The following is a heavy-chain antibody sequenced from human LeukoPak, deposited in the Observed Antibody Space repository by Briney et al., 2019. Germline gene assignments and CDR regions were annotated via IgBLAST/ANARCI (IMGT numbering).Heavy chain of an antibody. V-gene: IGHV3-11*01. CDR2: ISSSGSTI. CDR3: ARAGEDCGGDCYLGIDY. J-gene: IGHJ4*02. Sequence: KPGGPLRLSSAASGSTFSDYYMSWIRQAPGRGLGGVSNISSSGSTIYYADSVKGRFTISRDNAKNSLYLQMNSLRAEDTAVYYCARAGEDCGGDCYLGIDYWGQGTLVTVSS. CDR1: GSTFSDYY. D-gene: IGHD2-21*02.